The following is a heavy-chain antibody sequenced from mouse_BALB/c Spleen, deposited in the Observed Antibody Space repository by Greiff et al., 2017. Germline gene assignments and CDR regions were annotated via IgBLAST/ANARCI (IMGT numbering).Heavy chain of an antibody. J-gene: IGHJ4*01. CDR2: IDPANGNT. CDR3: ARQGNSAMDY. CDR1: GFNIKDTY. V-gene: IGHV14-3*02. Sequence: EVKVVESGAELVKPGASVKLSCTASGFNIKDTYMHWVKQRPEQGLEWIGRIDPANGNTKYDPKFQGKATITADTSSNTAYLQLSSLTSEDTAVYYCARQGNSAMDYWGQGTSVTVSS.